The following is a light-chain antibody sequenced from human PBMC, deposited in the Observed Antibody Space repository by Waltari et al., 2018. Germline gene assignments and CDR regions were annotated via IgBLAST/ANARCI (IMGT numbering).Light chain of an antibody. CDR2: LNSDGSH. J-gene: IGLJ2*01. V-gene: IGLV4-69*01. CDR1: SGPNTYA. Sequence: QLVLTQSPSASASLGASVKPTRTLSSGPNTYAIAWHQQQPEKGPRLLMKLNSDGSHSKGDGIPDRFSGSSSGAERYLTISSLQSEDEADYYCQTWGAGDVVFGGGTKLTVL. CDR3: QTWGAGDVV.